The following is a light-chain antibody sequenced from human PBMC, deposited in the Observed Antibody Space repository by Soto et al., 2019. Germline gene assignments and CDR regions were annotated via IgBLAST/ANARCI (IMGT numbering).Light chain of an antibody. CDR1: QSVSSN. CDR3: QQYNDWPTWT. CDR2: GAS. J-gene: IGKJ1*01. V-gene: IGKV3-15*01. Sequence: EIVMTQSPATLSVSPGERATPSCRASQSVSSNLAWYQQKPGQAPRLLIYGASTRATGIPARFSGSGSGTEFTLTISSLKSEDFAVYYCQQYNDWPTWTFGQGTTVDIK.